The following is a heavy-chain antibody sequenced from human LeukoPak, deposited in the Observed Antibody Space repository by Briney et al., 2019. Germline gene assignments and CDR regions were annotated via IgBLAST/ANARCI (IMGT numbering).Heavy chain of an antibody. D-gene: IGHD6-6*01. CDR2: INHSGST. CDR3: AGPEIYSSSNENWFDP. V-gene: IGHV4-34*01. CDR1: GGSFSGYY. J-gene: IGHJ5*02. Sequence: TSETLSLTCAVYGGSFSGYYWSWIRQPPGKGLEWIGEINHSGSTNYNPSLKSRVTISVDTSKNQFSLKLSSVTAADTAVYYCAGPEIYSSSNENWFDPWGQGTLVTVSS.